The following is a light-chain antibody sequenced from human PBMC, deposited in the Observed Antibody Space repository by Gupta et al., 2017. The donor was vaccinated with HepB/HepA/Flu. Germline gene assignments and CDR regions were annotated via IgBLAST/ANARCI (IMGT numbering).Light chain of an antibody. J-gene: IGLJ2*01. V-gene: IGLV2-14*03. CDR2: DVT. Sequence: QSALTQPASVSGSPGQSITISCTGTSSDVGGYDYVSWYQQHPGRAPKLMIYDVTNRPSGVSDRFSGSKSDNTASLTISGLQAEDEGDYYCSSYTSTTTVVFGGGTKLTVL. CDR1: SSDVGGYDY. CDR3: SSYTSTTTVV.